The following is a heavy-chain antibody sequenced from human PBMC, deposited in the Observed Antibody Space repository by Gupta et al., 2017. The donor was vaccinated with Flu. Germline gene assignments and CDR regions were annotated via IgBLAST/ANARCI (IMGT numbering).Heavy chain of an antibody. V-gene: IGHV4-59*01. CDR3: ARTRVHSSDCYENFDC. CDR1: GDSMTSYY. Sequence: QVQLQESGPGLVRPSETLSLTCTVSGDSMTSYYWSWIRQSPEKGLEWMGYIFYTGSTTYNPSLKSRVNISLGPSKNQFALKLNSVNAAGTAVYDCARTRVHSSDCYENFDCWGPGPLVTGSS. CDR2: IFYTGST. D-gene: IGHD6-19*01. J-gene: IGHJ4*02.